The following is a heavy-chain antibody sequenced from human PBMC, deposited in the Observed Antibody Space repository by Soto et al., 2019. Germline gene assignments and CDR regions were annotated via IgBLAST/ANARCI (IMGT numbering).Heavy chain of an antibody. CDR3: ARVIYYDILTGQSYNMDV. J-gene: IGHJ6*02. V-gene: IGHV3-23*01. D-gene: IGHD3-9*01. CDR2: ISGSGGST. CDR1: GFTFSNYA. Sequence: VQLLESGGDLVQPGGSLRLSCEASGFTFSNYAMSWVRQAPGKGLEWVSVISGSGGSTNYADSAKGLCTISRDNSMDTLYLQMNRLRAEDTAVYYCARVIYYDILTGQSYNMDVWGQGTTVIVSS.